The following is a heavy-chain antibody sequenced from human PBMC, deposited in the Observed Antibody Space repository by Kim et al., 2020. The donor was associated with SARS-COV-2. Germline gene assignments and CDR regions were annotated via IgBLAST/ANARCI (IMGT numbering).Heavy chain of an antibody. CDR3: ARQGLRIQLWSYYFDY. CDR1: GGSISSSSYY. Sequence: SETLSLTCTVSGGSISSSSYYWGWIRQPPGKGLEWIGSIYYSGSTYYNPSLKSRVTISVDTSKNQFSLKLSSVTAADTAVYYCARQGLRIQLWSYYFDY. J-gene: IGHJ4*01. D-gene: IGHD5-18*01. V-gene: IGHV4-39*01. CDR2: IYYSGST.